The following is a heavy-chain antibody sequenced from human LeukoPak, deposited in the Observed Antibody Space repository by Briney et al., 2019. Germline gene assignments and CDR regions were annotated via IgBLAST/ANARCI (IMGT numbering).Heavy chain of an antibody. CDR2: IKPDGSEK. CDR3: ANGKYYYPY. V-gene: IGHV3-7*01. J-gene: IGHJ4*02. D-gene: IGHD3-10*01. Sequence: PGGSLRLSCVDSGFIFSSYWMRWVRQAPGKGLEWVGNIKPDGSEKNYADSVKGRFTISKDKAKSSLYLQMNSLRAEDTAVYYCANGKYYYPYWGQGTLVTVSS. CDR1: GFIFSSYW.